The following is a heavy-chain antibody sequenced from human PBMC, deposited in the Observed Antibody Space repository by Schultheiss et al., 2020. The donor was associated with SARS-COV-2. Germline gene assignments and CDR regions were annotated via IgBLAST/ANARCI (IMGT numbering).Heavy chain of an antibody. J-gene: IGHJ1*01. CDR1: GGSINSGGYY. CDR3: ASTSDIVVAVATA. V-gene: IGHV4-31*03. D-gene: IGHD2-15*01. CDR2: IYYSGDT. Sequence: SETLSLTCTVSGGSINSGGYYWSWIRQHPGKGLEWIGYIYYSGDTSYNPSLKSRVTLSVDTSKNQFSLKLSSVTATDTAVYYCASTSDIVVAVATAWGQGTLVTVSS.